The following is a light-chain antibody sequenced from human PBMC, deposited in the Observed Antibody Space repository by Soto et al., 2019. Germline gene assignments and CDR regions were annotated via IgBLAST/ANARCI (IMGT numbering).Light chain of an antibody. CDR2: GAS. V-gene: IGKV3-20*01. CDR3: QQYSSSGT. J-gene: IGKJ1*01. CDR1: QSVSHNY. Sequence: EIVLTQSPGTLSLSPGARATLSCRASQSVSHNYLAWYQQKPGQAPRLLIDGASNRATGIPDSFSGSGSGTDFTLTISRLEPEDFAVYYCQQYSSSGTFGQGTKVEIK.